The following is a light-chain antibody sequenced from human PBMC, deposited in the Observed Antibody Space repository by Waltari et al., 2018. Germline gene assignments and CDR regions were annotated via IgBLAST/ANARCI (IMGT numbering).Light chain of an antibody. V-gene: IGKV1-16*01. CDR1: QAISNY. Sequence: DIQMTQSPASLPASVGDTVTITCRASQAISNYLAWYQQKPGKAPKPLIHYASNLQSGVPSRVIGSGSGTDFTLTISSLQPEDFATYFCQQHNSYPWTFGQGTKVEIK. CDR2: YAS. J-gene: IGKJ1*01. CDR3: QQHNSYPWT.